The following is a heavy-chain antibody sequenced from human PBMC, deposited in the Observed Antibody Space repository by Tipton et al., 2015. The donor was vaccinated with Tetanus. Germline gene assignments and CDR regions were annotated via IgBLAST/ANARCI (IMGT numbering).Heavy chain of an antibody. CDR1: GFTFNTYW. D-gene: IGHD2-15*01. V-gene: IGHV3-7*04. J-gene: IGHJ4*02. CDR2: ISPDGSMK. CDR3: AKEFQRARIRFFDS. Sequence: GSLRLSCAASGFTFNTYWMSWVRQTPGKGLEWVADISPDGSMKLYMDSVKGRFTISRDNAKNSLFLQMNSLRAADGAVYYCAKEFQRARIRFFDSWGQGSQVTASS.